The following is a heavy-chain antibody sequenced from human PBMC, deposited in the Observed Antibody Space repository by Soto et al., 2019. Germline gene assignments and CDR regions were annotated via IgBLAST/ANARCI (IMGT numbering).Heavy chain of an antibody. CDR2: IFYNGNT. Sequence: PSENLYRTCTVSGGSIDSSPDYWGWIRQPPGKGLEWIGSIFYNGNTFYNPSLKSRITISVDTSKNQFSLKLSSVTAADTAVYYCARHSTGYYYSWFDPWGQGTLVTVSS. CDR3: ARHSTGYYYSWFDP. D-gene: IGHD3-22*01. CDR1: GGSIDSSPDY. V-gene: IGHV4-39*01. J-gene: IGHJ5*02.